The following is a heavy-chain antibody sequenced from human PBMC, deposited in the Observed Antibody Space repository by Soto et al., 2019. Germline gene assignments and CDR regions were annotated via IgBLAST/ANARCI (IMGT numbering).Heavy chain of an antibody. CDR2: IYNSGST. D-gene: IGHD3-10*01. V-gene: IGHV4-31*03. CDR1: GGSISSGGYY. J-gene: IGHJ4*02. Sequence: QVQLQESGPGLVKPSQTLSLICTVSGGSISSGGYYWSWIRQRPGKGLEWIGYIYNSGSTYYSSSLKSRLNISGDTSKNQFSLKLSSVTAADSAVYYCARAKGRSFFDYWGQVTLVTVSS. CDR3: ARAKGRSFFDY.